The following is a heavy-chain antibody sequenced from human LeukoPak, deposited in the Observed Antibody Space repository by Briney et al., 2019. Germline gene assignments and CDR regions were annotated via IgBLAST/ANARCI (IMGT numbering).Heavy chain of an antibody. J-gene: IGHJ5*02. D-gene: IGHD3-9*01. CDR2: ILPIFGSA. V-gene: IGHV1-69*01. Sequence: SVKVSCKASGDSFKSYVINWVRQAPGQGLEWMGGILPIFGSAIYAQHFRGRLTITAAESTNTAHMELHRLRSDDTALYYCARAEDQGRYFDWLPGFDPWGQGTLVTVSS. CDR3: ARAEDQGRYFDWLPGFDP. CDR1: GDSFKSYV.